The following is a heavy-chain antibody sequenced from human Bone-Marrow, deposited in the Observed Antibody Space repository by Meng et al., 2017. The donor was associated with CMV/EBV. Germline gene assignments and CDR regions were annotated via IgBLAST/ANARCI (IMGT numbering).Heavy chain of an antibody. V-gene: IGHV4-34*01. CDR1: GGSFSGYY. CDR3: ARKYCSSTSCYGRWFDP. J-gene: IGHJ5*02. CDR2: INHSGST. D-gene: IGHD2-2*01. Sequence: SETLSLTCAVYGGSFSGYYWSWIRQPPGKGLEWIGEINHSGSTNYNPSLKSRVTISVDTSKNQFSLKLSSVTAADTAVYYCARKYCSSTSCYGRWFDPWGQGTLVTVYS.